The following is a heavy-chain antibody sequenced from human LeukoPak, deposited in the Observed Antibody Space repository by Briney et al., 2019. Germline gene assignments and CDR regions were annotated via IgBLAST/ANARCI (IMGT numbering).Heavy chain of an antibody. CDR3: VKNNGWFHLAQ. Sequence: GGSLRLSCAASGFTFSSYWMSWVRQAPGKGLEWVGHIKTDGSETYYLDSLRGRFSISRDNTNNALYLQMNSLRVEDTAVYYCVKNNGWFHLAQWGQGTLVTVSS. D-gene: IGHD6-19*01. V-gene: IGHV3-7*03. J-gene: IGHJ4*02. CDR2: IKTDGSET. CDR1: GFTFSSYW.